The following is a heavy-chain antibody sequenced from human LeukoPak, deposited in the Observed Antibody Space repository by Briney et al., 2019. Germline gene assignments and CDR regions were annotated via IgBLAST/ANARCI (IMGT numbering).Heavy chain of an antibody. CDR3: ARDLRDILTGYYQPNAFDI. Sequence: SETLSLTCTVSGGSISSGDYYWSWIRQPPGKGLEWIGYIYYSGSTNYNPSLKSRVTISVDTSKNQFSLKLSSVTAADTAVYYCARDLRDILTGYYQPNAFDIWGQGTMVTVSS. CDR1: GGSISSGDYY. CDR2: IYYSGST. V-gene: IGHV4-61*08. J-gene: IGHJ3*02. D-gene: IGHD3-9*01.